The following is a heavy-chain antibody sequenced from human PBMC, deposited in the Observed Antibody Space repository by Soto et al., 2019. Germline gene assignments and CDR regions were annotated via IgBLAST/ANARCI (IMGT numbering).Heavy chain of an antibody. D-gene: IGHD3-9*01. J-gene: IGHJ5*02. CDR2: ISSDGDIT. V-gene: IGHV3-64D*06. Sequence: GGSLRLSCSASGFTFSEYSMHWVRQAPGKGLQYVSTISSDGDITYCADSVKGRFTISRDNSKNTLYLQMNSLRPEDTAVYYCVKVSTFYDILTGYYSTNFFDPWGQGTLVTVSS. CDR1: GFTFSEYS. CDR3: VKVSTFYDILTGYYSTNFFDP.